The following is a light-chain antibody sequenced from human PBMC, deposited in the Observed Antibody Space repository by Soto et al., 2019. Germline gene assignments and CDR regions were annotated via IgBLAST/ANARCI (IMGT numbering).Light chain of an antibody. CDR3: QQYNSYPWT. CDR1: QGISSW. Sequence: DIQMPQSPSSVSASVGDRVTITCRASQGISSWLAWYQQKPGKAPKLLIYDASSLESGVPSRFSGSGSGTEFTLTISSLQPDDFATYYCQQYNSYPWTFGQGTKVDIK. V-gene: IGKV1-5*01. CDR2: DAS. J-gene: IGKJ1*01.